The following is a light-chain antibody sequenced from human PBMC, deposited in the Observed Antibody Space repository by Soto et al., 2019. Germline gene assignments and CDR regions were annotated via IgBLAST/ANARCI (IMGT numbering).Light chain of an antibody. J-gene: IGLJ1*01. V-gene: IGLV2-14*01. CDR3: SSYTSNNTPYV. Sequence: QSALTQPASVSGSPGQSITISCTGTSSDVGGYHYVSWYQQHPGKAPKLLTYHVSSRPSGVSNRFSGSKSGNTASLTISGLQTEDEADYYCSSYTSNNTPYVFGTGTQLTVL. CDR2: HVS. CDR1: SSDVGGYHY.